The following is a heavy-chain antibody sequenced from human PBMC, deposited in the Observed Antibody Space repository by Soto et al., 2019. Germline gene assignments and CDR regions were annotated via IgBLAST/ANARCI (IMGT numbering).Heavy chain of an antibody. CDR3: RAWLLAESFDV. CDR2: TPRTGAT. D-gene: IGHD2-21*02. J-gene: IGHJ3*01. Sequence: VQLVESGGGLMQPGGSLSLSCAASGFSVNSNFMNWVRKAPGKGLEWVSFTPRTGATLYADSVKGRLIVSRDDANNAVYLRLNSLTVDDTAVYYCRAWLLAESFDVWGPGTVVTVSA. V-gene: IGHV3-53*01. CDR1: GFSVNSNF.